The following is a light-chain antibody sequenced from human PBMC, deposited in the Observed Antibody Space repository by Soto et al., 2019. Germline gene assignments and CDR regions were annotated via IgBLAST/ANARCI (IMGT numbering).Light chain of an antibody. CDR2: GAS. J-gene: IGKJ4*01. Sequence: EFVLTQSPGTLSLSPGERATLSCRASQSVSSTFLAWYQQKLGQPPRLLIYGASTRGTGIPDRFSGSGSATDFTPTISRLEPEDFAVYYCQHYGSSPPLTFGGGTKLEIK. V-gene: IGKV3-20*01. CDR1: QSVSSTF. CDR3: QHYGSSPPLT.